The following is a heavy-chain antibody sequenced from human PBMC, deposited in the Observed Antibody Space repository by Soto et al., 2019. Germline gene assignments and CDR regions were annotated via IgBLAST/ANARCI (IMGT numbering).Heavy chain of an antibody. CDR2: FIAMLGTP. J-gene: IGHJ4*02. Sequence: SVKVSCKASGGTLGSQGIAWVRQAPGQGLEWMGGFIAMLGTPTYAKKVQGRATISADESLTSSYLELRSLRSEDTGVYFCARGAMANFDYWGQGTVVTVSS. V-gene: IGHV1-69*13. CDR3: ARGAMANFDY. CDR1: GGTLGSQG. D-gene: IGHD5-18*01.